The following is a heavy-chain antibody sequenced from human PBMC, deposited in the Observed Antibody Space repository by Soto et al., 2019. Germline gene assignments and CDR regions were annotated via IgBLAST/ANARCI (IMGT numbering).Heavy chain of an antibody. V-gene: IGHV1-18*01. J-gene: IGHJ3*02. Sequence: ASVKVSCKASGYTFTSYGISWVRQAPGQGLEWMGWISAYNGNTNYAQKLQGRVTMTTDTSTSTAYMELRSLRSDDTAVYYCARSENPKRYCSSTSCYRFDIWGQGTMVTVSS. CDR3: ARSENPKRYCSSTSCYRFDI. CDR1: GYTFTSYG. D-gene: IGHD2-2*02. CDR2: ISAYNGNT.